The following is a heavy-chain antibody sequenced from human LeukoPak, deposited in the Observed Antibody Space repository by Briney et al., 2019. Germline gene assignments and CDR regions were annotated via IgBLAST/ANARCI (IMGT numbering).Heavy chain of an antibody. D-gene: IGHD3-3*01. CDR3: TRGSEWSSGVSDY. CDR1: GFIFSSYG. J-gene: IGHJ4*02. V-gene: IGHV3-21*01. CDR2: ISGPSTHI. Sequence: GGSLRLSCAASGFIFSSYGMNWVRQAPGKGLEWVSSISGPSTHIYYADSVKGRFTISRDNAHNSQYLQMNSLRAEDTAVYYCTRGSEWSSGVSDYWGQGTLVTVSS.